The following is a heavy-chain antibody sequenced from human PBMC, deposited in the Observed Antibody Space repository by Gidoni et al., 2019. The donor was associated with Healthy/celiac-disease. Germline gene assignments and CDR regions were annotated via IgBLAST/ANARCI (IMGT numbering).Heavy chain of an antibody. CDR2: IYYSGST. D-gene: IGHD3-22*01. J-gene: IGHJ4*02. Sequence: QLQLQESGPGLVKPSETLSLTCTVPGGSISSSSYYWGWLRQPPGKGLEWIGSIYYSGSTYYNPSLKSRVTISVDTSKNQFSLKLSSVTAADTAVYYCARLETRPYDSSGYYPGYWGQGTLVTVSS. V-gene: IGHV4-39*01. CDR1: GGSISSSSYY. CDR3: ARLETRPYDSSGYYPGY.